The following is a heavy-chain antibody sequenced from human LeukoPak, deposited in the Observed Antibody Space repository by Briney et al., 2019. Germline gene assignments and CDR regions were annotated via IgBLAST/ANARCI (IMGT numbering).Heavy chain of an antibody. J-gene: IGHJ6*03. Sequence: GGSLRLSCAASGFTFSSYSMNWVRQVPGKGLEGVSYISSSSSTIYYADSVKGRFTISRDNAKNSLYLQMNSLRAEDTAVYYCARLAAAGTYYYYYMDVWGKGTTVTVSS. CDR2: ISSSSSTI. CDR1: GFTFSSYS. D-gene: IGHD6-13*01. CDR3: ARLAAAGTYYYYYMDV. V-gene: IGHV3-48*01.